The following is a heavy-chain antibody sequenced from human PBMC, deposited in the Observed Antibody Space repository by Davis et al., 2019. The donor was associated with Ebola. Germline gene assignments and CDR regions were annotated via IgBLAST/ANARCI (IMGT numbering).Heavy chain of an antibody. J-gene: IGHJ3*02. D-gene: IGHD6-13*01. CDR2: IKQDGSEK. V-gene: IGHV3-7*03. Sequence: GESLKISCAASGFTFSSYWMSWVRQAPGKGLEWVANIKQDGSEKYYVDSVKGRFTISRDNAKNSLYLQMNSLRAEDTAVYYCARVLPYSSSWIGAFDIWGQGTMVTVSS. CDR3: ARVLPYSSSWIGAFDI. CDR1: GFTFSSYW.